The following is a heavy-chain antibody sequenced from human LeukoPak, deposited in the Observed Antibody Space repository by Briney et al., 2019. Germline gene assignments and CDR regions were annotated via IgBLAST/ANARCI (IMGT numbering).Heavy chain of an antibody. J-gene: IGHJ3*01. Sequence: GGSLRLSCAASGFTFSSYWMHWVRQAPGKGLVWLSHINGDGSSTNYADSVKGRFTISRDNAKDTLYLQMNSLRADDTAVYYCARVFGQWLVSFDVWGRGTMVTVSS. CDR3: ARVFGQWLVSFDV. CDR1: GFTFSSYW. CDR2: INGDGSST. D-gene: IGHD6-19*01. V-gene: IGHV3-74*01.